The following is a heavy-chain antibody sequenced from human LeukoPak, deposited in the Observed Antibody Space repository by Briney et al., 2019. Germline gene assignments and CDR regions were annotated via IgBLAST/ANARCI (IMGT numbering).Heavy chain of an antibody. CDR3: VRGTGY. Sequence: GPLRLSCSVSGFTFSTYVMHWVRQAPGKGLEYVSAISSNGDNTYYADSVKGRFTISRDNSRNTLYLQMSSLRADDTAVYYCVRGTGYWGQGTLVTVSS. J-gene: IGHJ4*02. CDR1: GFTFSTYV. CDR2: ISSNGDNT. V-gene: IGHV3-64D*06.